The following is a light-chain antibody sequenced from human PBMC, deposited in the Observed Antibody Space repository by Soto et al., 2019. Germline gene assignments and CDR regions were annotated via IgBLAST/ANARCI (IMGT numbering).Light chain of an antibody. CDR2: DAS. V-gene: IGKV3-11*01. CDR1: PSVSNS. J-gene: IGKJ2*01. Sequence: ESVLTQSPATLSLSPGERATLSCRASPSVSNSLAWYQHKPGQAPRLLIYDASNRATGVPTRFSGSGSGTDFTLTISSLEPEDFATYYCQQSYSTLYTFGQGTKLEIK. CDR3: QQSYSTLYT.